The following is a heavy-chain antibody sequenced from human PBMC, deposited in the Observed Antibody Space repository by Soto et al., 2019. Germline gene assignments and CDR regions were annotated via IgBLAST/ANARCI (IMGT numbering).Heavy chain of an antibody. CDR2: IAYDGNEK. V-gene: IGHV3-30*18. J-gene: IGHJ6*02. CDR1: GFTFKTHA. Sequence: QVQLVESGGGVVQPGTSLRLSCAASGFTFKTHAMHWVRQAPGKGLEWMAVIAYDGNEKFYADSVKGRFTISRDNSKNALYLQINTLRNEDTAVDYCGKDVGDDVHYYYGVDVWGQGTTVTVSS. CDR3: GKDVGDDVHYYYGVDV. D-gene: IGHD1-26*01.